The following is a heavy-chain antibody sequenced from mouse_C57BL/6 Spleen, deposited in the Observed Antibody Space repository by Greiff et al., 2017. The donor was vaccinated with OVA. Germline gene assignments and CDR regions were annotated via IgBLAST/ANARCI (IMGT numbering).Heavy chain of an antibody. CDR2: INPSSGYT. CDR1: GYTFTSYT. D-gene: IGHD4-1*01. V-gene: IGHV1-4*01. Sequence: QVQLQQSGAELARPGASVKMSCKASGYTFTSYTMHWVKQRPGQGLEWIGYINPSSGYTKYNQKFKDKATLTADKSSSTAYMQLSSLTSEDSAVYYCASSSHWDGYFDVWGTGTTVTVSS. CDR3: ASSSHWDGYFDV. J-gene: IGHJ1*03.